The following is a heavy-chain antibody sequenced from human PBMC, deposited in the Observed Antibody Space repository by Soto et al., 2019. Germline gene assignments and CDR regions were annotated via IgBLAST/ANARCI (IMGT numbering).Heavy chain of an antibody. CDR3: ARQAKLTKVTGTVGYYSGLDV. D-gene: IGHD4-4*01. CDR1: GFRFSTYD. Sequence: DVQLLESGGGLVQPGGSLRLSCAASGFRFSTYDMSWVRQAPGKGLEWVSVMSGSGSGTYYADSVKGRFTISRDNSKNTLCLQMISQRTEDTAVYYCARQAKLTKVTGTVGYYSGLDVWGQGTTFTVSS. CDR2: MSGSGSGT. J-gene: IGHJ6*02. V-gene: IGHV3-23*01.